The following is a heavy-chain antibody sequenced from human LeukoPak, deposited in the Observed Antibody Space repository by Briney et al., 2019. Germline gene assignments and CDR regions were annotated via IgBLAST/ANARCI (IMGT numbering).Heavy chain of an antibody. D-gene: IGHD2-2*01. CDR2: ISGSGGST. V-gene: IGHV3-23*01. J-gene: IGHJ4*02. Sequence: GGSLRLSCAASGFTFSSYAMSWVRQAPGKGLEWVSAISGSGGSTYYADSVKGRFTISRDNSKNTLYLQMNSLRAEDTAVYYCAKGESQRYCSSTSCFYYFDYWGQGTLVTVSS. CDR1: GFTFSSYA. CDR3: AKGESQRYCSSTSCFYYFDY.